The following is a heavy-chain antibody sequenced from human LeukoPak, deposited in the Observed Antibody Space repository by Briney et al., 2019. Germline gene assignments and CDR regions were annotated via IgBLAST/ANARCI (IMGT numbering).Heavy chain of an antibody. CDR2: ISGSGGST. J-gene: IGHJ4*02. V-gene: IGHV3-23*01. Sequence: GGSLRLSCAASGFTVSSNYMSWVRQAPGKGLEWVSAISGSGGSTYYADSVKGRFTISRDNSKNTLYLQMNSLRAEDTAVYYCAKDPTQWLVRVCYFDYWGQGTLVTVSS. D-gene: IGHD6-19*01. CDR3: AKDPTQWLVRVCYFDY. CDR1: GFTVSSNY.